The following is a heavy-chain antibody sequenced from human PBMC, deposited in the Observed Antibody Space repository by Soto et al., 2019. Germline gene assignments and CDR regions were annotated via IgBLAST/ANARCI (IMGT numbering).Heavy chain of an antibody. D-gene: IGHD3-22*01. J-gene: IGHJ4*02. CDR3: ARDLYYYDSSGSLGGFDY. CDR2: ISYDGSNK. Sequence: PGGSLRLSCAASGFTFSSYAMHWVRQAPGKGLEWVAVISYDGSNKYYADSVKGRFTISRDNSKNTLYLQMSSLRAEDTAVYYCARDLYYYDSSGSLGGFDYWGQGTLVTVSS. V-gene: IGHV3-30-3*01. CDR1: GFTFSSYA.